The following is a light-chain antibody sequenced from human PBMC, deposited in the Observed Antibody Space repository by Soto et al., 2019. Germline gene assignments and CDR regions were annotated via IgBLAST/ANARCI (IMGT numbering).Light chain of an antibody. Sequence: QSVLTQPHSVSGAPGQRGTISCTGSSSNIGAGYDVHWYQQLPGTAPKPLIYGNSNRPSGVPDRFAGSKSGTSASLAITGLQAEDEDDYYCQSYDSSLRVSVFGGGTKLTVL. V-gene: IGLV1-40*01. CDR3: QSYDSSLRVSV. CDR1: SSNIGAGYD. CDR2: GNS. J-gene: IGLJ2*01.